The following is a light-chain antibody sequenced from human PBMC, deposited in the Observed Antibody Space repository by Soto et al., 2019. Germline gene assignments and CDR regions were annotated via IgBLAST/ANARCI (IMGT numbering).Light chain of an antibody. CDR2: KAS. V-gene: IGKV1-5*03. CDR3: QQYNSYSPRT. Sequence: DIQLTQSPSVLSASVGDTVAITCRASQALSNYLAWYQQKPGKAPDLLIYKASRLESGVPSRFSGSGSETEFTLTISGLQPGDSATYYCQQYNSYSPRTFGQGTKVDI. CDR1: QALSNY. J-gene: IGKJ1*01.